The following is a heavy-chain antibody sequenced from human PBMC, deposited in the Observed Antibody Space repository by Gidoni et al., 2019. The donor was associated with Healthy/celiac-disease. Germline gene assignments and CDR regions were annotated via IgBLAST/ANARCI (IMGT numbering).Heavy chain of an antibody. V-gene: IGHV4-38-2*02. J-gene: IGHJ5*02. CDR2: IYHSVST. CDR1: GYSISSGYY. CDR3: ARQAVAGTNWFDP. D-gene: IGHD6-19*01. Sequence: QVQLQESGPGLVKPSETLSLTCTVSGYSISSGYYWGWIRQPPGKGLEWIGSIYHSVSTYYNPSLKSRVTISVDTSKNQFSLKLSSVTAADTAVYYCARQAVAGTNWFDPWGQGTLVTVSS.